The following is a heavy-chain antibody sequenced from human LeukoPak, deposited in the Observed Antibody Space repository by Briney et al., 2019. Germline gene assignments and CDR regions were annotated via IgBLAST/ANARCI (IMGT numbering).Heavy chain of an antibody. D-gene: IGHD1-26*01. CDR2: ISYNGSNK. Sequence: GGSLRLSCAASGFTFSSYAMHWVRQAPGKGLEWVAVISYNGSNKYYADSVKGRFTISRDNSKNTLYLQMNSLRAEDTAVYYCARDIEGATTPLYYYYYGMDVWGQGTTVTVSS. J-gene: IGHJ6*02. V-gene: IGHV3-30-3*01. CDR3: ARDIEGATTPLYYYYYGMDV. CDR1: GFTFSSYA.